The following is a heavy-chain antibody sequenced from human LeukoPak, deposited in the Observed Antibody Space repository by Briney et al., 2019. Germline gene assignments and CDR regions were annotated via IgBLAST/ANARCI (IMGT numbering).Heavy chain of an antibody. J-gene: IGHJ6*04. CDR1: GGTFSSYA. Sequence: ASVKVSCKASGGTFSSYAISWVRQAPGQGLEWMGWISAYNGNTNYAQKLQGRVTMTTDTSTSTAYMELRSLRSDDTAVYYCARGADYYGSGSRDYGMDVWGKGTTVTVSS. CDR2: ISAYNGNT. CDR3: ARGADYYGSGSRDYGMDV. D-gene: IGHD3-10*01. V-gene: IGHV1-18*01.